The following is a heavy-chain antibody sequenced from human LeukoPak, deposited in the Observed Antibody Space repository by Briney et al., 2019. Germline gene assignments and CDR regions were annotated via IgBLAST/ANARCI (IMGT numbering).Heavy chain of an antibody. D-gene: IGHD6-13*01. CDR2: ISWNSGSI. Sequence: GGSLRLSCAASGFTFDDYAMHWVRQAPGKGLEWVSGISWNSGSIGYADSVKGRFTISRDNAKNSLYLQMNSLRAEDTALYYCAKSAGARSWYGVIDYWGQGTLVTVPS. J-gene: IGHJ4*02. CDR1: GFTFDDYA. CDR3: AKSAGARSWYGVIDY. V-gene: IGHV3-9*01.